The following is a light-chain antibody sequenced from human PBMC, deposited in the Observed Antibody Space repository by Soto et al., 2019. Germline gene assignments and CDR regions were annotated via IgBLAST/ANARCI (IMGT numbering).Light chain of an antibody. V-gene: IGLV2-14*01. J-gene: IGLJ1*01. CDR2: DVS. CDR1: SGDVGTYNY. Sequence: QSVLTQPASVSGSPGQSITISCTGTSGDVGTYNYVSWYLQHPGKAPKLMIYDVSNRPSGVSNRFSGSKSGYTASLTISGLQAEDGADYYCSSYTSSNTYVFGTGTKVTVL. CDR3: SSYTSSNTYV.